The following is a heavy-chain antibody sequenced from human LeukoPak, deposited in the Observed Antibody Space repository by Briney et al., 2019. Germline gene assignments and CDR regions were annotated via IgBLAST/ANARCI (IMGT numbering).Heavy chain of an antibody. V-gene: IGHV4-38-2*02. CDR3: VRGPYGSGISNWFDP. Sequence: SETLSLTCTVSGYSISSGYYWGWIRQPPGKGLEWIGSIYHSGSTYYNPSLKSRVTISVDTSKNQFSLKLTSVTAADTAVYYCVRGPYGSGISNWFDPWGQGTQVIVSS. CDR2: IYHSGST. CDR1: GYSISSGYY. D-gene: IGHD3-10*01. J-gene: IGHJ5*02.